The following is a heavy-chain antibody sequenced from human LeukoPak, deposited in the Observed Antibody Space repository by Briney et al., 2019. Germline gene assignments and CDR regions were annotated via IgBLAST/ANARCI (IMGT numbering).Heavy chain of an antibody. D-gene: IGHD2-15*01. CDR3: ARYCSGGSCYSGYGMDV. V-gene: IGHV4-34*01. Sequence: SETLFLTCAVYGGSFSGYYWSWIRQPPGKGLEWIGEINHSGSTNYNPSLKSRVTISVDTSKNQFSLKLSSVTAADTAVYYCARYCSGGSCYSGYGMDVWGKGATVTVSS. CDR1: GGSFSGYY. J-gene: IGHJ6*04. CDR2: INHSGST.